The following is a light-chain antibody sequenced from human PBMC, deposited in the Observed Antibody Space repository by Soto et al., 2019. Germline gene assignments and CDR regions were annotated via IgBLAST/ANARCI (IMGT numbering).Light chain of an antibody. CDR1: SSDVGGYNY. V-gene: IGLV2-14*01. J-gene: IGLJ1*01. CDR3: SSYTSSSTLP. CDR2: EVS. Sequence: QSALTQPASVSGSPGQSITISCTGTSSDVGGYNYVSWYQQHPGKAPKLTIYEVSNRPSGVSNRFSGSKSGNTASLTISGLQAEDEADYYCSSYTSSSTLPFGTGTKVTVL.